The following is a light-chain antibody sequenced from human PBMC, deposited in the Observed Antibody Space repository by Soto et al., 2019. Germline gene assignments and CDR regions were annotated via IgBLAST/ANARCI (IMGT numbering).Light chain of an antibody. Sequence: EIALTQSPGTLSLSPGERATLSCRASQSVSSSYLAWYQQKPGQAPRLLIYGASSRATGSPDRFSGSGPRTDFTLTISKLEPEDFAVYYCQQYGSSPLTFGGGTKVE. CDR1: QSVSSSY. J-gene: IGKJ4*01. CDR3: QQYGSSPLT. V-gene: IGKV3-20*01. CDR2: GAS.